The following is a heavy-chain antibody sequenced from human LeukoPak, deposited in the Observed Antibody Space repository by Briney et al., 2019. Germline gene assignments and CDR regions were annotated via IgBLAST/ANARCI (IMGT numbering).Heavy chain of an antibody. D-gene: IGHD6-19*01. CDR1: GFTVSANS. CDR3: VRVSSGWPYYVDY. V-gene: IGHV3-53*01. J-gene: IGHJ4*02. Sequence: GSLRLSCAASGFTVSANSMIWVRQAPGKGLECISIIYSSGGTYYTDSVKGRFTISRDNSKNTLYLQMNSLRAEDTAAYYCVRVSSGWPYYVDYWGQGTLVTVSS. CDR2: IYSSGGT.